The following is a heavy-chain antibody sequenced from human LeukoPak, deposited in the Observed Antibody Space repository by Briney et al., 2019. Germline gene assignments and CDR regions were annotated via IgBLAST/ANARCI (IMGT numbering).Heavy chain of an antibody. CDR1: GFTFSSYW. V-gene: IGHV3-7*01. CDR3: ARDRYYDFWSGYFPYYFDY. J-gene: IGHJ4*02. Sequence: PGGSLRLSCAASGFTFSSYWMSWVRQAPGKGLEWVANIKQDGSEKYYVDSVKGRFTISRDNAKNSLYLQMNSLRAEDTAVYYCARDRYYDFWSGYFPYYFDYWGQGTLVTVSS. D-gene: IGHD3-3*01. CDR2: IKQDGSEK.